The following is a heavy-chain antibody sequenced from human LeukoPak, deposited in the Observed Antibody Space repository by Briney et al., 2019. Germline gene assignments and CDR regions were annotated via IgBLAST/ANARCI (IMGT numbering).Heavy chain of an antibody. D-gene: IGHD4-17*01. CDR2: INHSGST. V-gene: IGHV4-34*01. J-gene: IGHJ4*02. CDR3: ARGPTVTTTKLDY. CDR1: GGSFSGYY. Sequence: PSETLSLTCAVYGGSFSGYYWSWIRQPPGKGLEWIGEINHSGSTNYNPSLKGRVTISVDTSKNQFSLKLSSVTAADTAVYYCARGPTVTTTKLDYWGQGTLVTVSS.